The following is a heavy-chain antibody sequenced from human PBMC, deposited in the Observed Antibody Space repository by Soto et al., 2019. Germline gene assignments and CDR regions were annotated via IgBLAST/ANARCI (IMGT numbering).Heavy chain of an antibody. D-gene: IGHD2-15*01. CDR2: INQDGSEK. J-gene: IGHJ5*02. CDR1: GFTFSTYW. CDR3: SRSLSS. V-gene: IGHV3-7*01. Sequence: LRLSCAASGFTFSTYWMDWVRQTPGKGLEWVANINQDGSEKNYVDSVKGRFTIYRDNAKNSLYLQMSSLTAEDSALYYCSRSLSSWGQGTLVTVSS.